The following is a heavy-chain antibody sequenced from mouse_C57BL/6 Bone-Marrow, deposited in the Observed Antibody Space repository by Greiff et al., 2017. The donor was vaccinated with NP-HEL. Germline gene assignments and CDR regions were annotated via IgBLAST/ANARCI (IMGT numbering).Heavy chain of an antibody. CDR2: IFPGSGST. V-gene: IGHV1-75*01. J-gene: IGHJ2*01. D-gene: IGHD1-1*01. Sequence: QVQLQQSGPELVKPGASVKISCKASGYTFTDYYINWVKQRPGQGLAWIGWIFPGSGSTYYNEKFKGKATLTVDKSSSTAYMLLSSLTSEDSAVYFCARRANYYGSSYYFDYWGQGTTLTVSS. CDR1: GYTFTDYY. CDR3: ARRANYYGSSYYFDY.